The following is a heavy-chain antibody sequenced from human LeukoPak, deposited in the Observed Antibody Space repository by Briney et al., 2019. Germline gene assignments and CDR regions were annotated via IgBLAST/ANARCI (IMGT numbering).Heavy chain of an antibody. J-gene: IGHJ5*02. CDR2: INHSGST. D-gene: IGHD3-9*01. Sequence: SETLSLTCAVYGGSFSGYYWSRIRQPPGKGLEWIGEINHSGSTNYNPSLKSRVTISVDTSKNQFSLKLSSVTAADTAVYYCARGTPKYFDWLSNWFDPWGQGTLVTVSS. CDR3: ARGTPKYFDWLSNWFDP. CDR1: GGSFSGYY. V-gene: IGHV4-34*01.